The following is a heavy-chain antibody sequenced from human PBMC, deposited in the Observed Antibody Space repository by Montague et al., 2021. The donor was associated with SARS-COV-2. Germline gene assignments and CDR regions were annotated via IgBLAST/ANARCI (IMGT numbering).Heavy chain of an antibody. D-gene: IGHD3-10*01. V-gene: IGHV4-34*01. Sequence: SETLSLTCAVYGGSFSGYYWSWTRQPPGKGLEWIGEINHSGSTNYNPSLKSRVTISVDTSKNQFSLKLSSVTAADTAVYYCARGRKRITVVRGVIIDWFDPWGQGTLVTLSS. CDR1: GGSFSGYY. CDR2: INHSGST. CDR3: ARGRKRITVVRGVIIDWFDP. J-gene: IGHJ5*02.